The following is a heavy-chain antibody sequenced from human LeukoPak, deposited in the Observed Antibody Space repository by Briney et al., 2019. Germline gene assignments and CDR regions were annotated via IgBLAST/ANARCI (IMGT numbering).Heavy chain of an antibody. CDR1: GLTFSSYG. J-gene: IGHJ4*02. Sequence: PGGSLRLSCAASGLTFSSYGMHWVRQAPGKGLEWVAVISYDRSNKYYADSVKGRFTISRDNSKNTLCLQMNSLRAEDTAVYYCAKEKGELLWFGELNYWGQGTLVTVSS. D-gene: IGHD3-10*01. CDR2: ISYDRSNK. CDR3: AKEKGELLWFGELNY. V-gene: IGHV3-30*18.